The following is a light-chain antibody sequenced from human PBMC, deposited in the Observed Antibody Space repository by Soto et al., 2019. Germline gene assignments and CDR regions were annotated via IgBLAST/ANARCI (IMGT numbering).Light chain of an antibody. Sequence: QSALTQPASVSGSPGQSITISCTGTSSDVGGYNYVSWYQQHPGKAPKLIIYDVSNRPSGVSNRFSGSKSGNTASLTISGLQAEDDTYYYCSSYTSTSTYVFGTGTKVTVL. CDR2: DVS. CDR3: SSYTSTSTYV. J-gene: IGLJ1*01. CDR1: SSDVGGYNY. V-gene: IGLV2-14*03.